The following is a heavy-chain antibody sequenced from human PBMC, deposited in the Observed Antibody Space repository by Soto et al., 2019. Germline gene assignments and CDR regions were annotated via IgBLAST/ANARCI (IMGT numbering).Heavy chain of an antibody. J-gene: IGHJ4*02. D-gene: IGHD3-16*01. Sequence: SETLSLTCTVSGGSISSYYWSWIRQPPGKGLEWIGYIYFSGGTNYNPSLKSRVTISVDTSKNQFSLKLSSVTAADRAVYYCQKERRGGYGSFGDYWGQGTLVTFSS. CDR2: IYFSGGT. V-gene: IGHV4-59*12. CDR1: GGSISSYY. CDR3: QKERRGGYGSFGDY.